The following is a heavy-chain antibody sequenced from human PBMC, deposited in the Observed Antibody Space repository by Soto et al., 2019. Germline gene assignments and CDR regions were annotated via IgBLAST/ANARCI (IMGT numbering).Heavy chain of an antibody. Sequence: SETLSLTCTVSGGSISSYYWSWIRQPPGKGLEWIGYIYYSGSTNYYPSLKSRVTISVDTSKNQFSLKLSSVTAADTAVYYCARDSGDYDSSGTFDYWGQGTLVTVSS. V-gene: IGHV4-59*01. D-gene: IGHD3-22*01. J-gene: IGHJ4*02. CDR3: ARDSGDYDSSGTFDY. CDR2: IYYSGST. CDR1: GGSISSYY.